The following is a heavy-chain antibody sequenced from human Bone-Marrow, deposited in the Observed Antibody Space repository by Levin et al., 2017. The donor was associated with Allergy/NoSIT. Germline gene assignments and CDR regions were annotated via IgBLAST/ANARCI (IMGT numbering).Heavy chain of an antibody. Sequence: GGSLRLSCVASGFTFSDYWMHWVRQAPGKGLVWVSRISSDGSTTNYADSVKGRFIISRDNARNTLYLQMSNLRAEDTALYYCARALGGASGPQWNSLESWGQGILVTVSS. CDR3: ARALGGASGPQWNSLES. CDR1: GFTFSDYW. V-gene: IGHV3-74*01. CDR2: ISSDGSTT. J-gene: IGHJ4*02. D-gene: IGHD2-21*01.